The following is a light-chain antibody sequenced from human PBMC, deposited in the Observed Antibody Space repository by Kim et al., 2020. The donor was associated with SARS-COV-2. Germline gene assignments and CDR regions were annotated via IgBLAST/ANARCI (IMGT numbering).Light chain of an antibody. CDR2: GTS. J-gene: IGKJ1*01. V-gene: IGKV3-20*01. CDR1: QSVNSNN. CDR3: QQYGSLWT. Sequence: LSPVERATITCRASQSVNSNNFAWYQQKPGQAPRLLIYGTSSRATGIPDRFSGSGSETDFTLTITRLEPDDFAVYYCQQYGSLWTFGQGTKVDIK.